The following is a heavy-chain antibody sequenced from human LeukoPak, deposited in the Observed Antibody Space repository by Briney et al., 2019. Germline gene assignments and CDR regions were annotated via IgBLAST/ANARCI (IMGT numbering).Heavy chain of an antibody. J-gene: IGHJ6*03. V-gene: IGHV3-11*04. CDR3: ARDGIAARTSLYYYYYMDV. CDR2: ISSSGSSI. CDR1: GFTFSDYY. D-gene: IGHD6-6*01. Sequence: GGSLRLSCAASGFTFSDYYMSWLRQAPGKGLEWGSYISSSGSSIYYADSVKGRFTISRDNAKNSLYLQMNSLRAEDTAVYYCARDGIAARTSLYYYYYMDVWGKGTTVTVSS.